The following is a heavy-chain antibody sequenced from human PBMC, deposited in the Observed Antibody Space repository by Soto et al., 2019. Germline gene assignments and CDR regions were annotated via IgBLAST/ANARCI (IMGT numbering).Heavy chain of an antibody. Sequence: GGSLRLSCAASGFTFSSYSMNWVRQAPGKGLEWVSSISSSSSYIYYADSVKGRFTISRDNAKNSLYLQMDSLRAEDTAVYYCAREPLGIAVAGTRLDYWGQGTLVTV. V-gene: IGHV3-21*01. CDR3: AREPLGIAVAGTRLDY. CDR1: GFTFSSYS. J-gene: IGHJ4*02. CDR2: ISSSSSYI. D-gene: IGHD6-19*01.